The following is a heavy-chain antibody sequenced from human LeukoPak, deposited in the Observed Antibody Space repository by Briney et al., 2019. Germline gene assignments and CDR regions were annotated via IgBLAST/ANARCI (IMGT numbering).Heavy chain of an antibody. CDR1: GFTFSDYY. V-gene: IGHV3-11*04. D-gene: IGHD3-10*01. Sequence: GGSLRLSCAASGFTFSDYYMSWVRQAPGKGLEWVSYISSGSNTIYYADSVKGRFTISRDNAKNSLYLQMNSLRAEDTAVYYCARVPWFGEPNSGGDSGYWGQGTLVTVS. J-gene: IGHJ4*02. CDR3: ARVPWFGEPNSGGDSGY. CDR2: ISSGSNTI.